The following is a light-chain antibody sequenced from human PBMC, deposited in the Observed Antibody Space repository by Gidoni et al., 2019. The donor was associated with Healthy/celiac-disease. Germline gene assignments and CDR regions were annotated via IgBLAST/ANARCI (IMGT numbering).Light chain of an antibody. Sequence: DIQMTQSPSTLSASVRDRVTITCRASQSISSWLAWYQQKPGKAPKRLIYKASSLESGVPSRCSGSGSGTEFTLTISSLQPDDFATYYCQQYNSYPWTCGQGTKVEIK. CDR3: QQYNSYPWT. V-gene: IGKV1-5*03. CDR2: KAS. J-gene: IGKJ1*01. CDR1: QSISSW.